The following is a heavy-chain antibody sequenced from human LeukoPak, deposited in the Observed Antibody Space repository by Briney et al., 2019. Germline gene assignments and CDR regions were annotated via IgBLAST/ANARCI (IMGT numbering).Heavy chain of an antibody. CDR3: ARDRETVTTYYFDY. J-gene: IGHJ4*02. V-gene: IGHV3-30*04. CDR1: GFTFSSYA. CDR2: IPYDGSNK. D-gene: IGHD4-11*01. Sequence: GGSLRLSCAASGFTFSSYAMHWVRQAPGKGLEWVAVIPYDGSNKYYADSVKGRFTISRDNSKNTLYLQMNSLRAEDTAVYYCARDRETVTTYYFDYWGQGTLVTVSS.